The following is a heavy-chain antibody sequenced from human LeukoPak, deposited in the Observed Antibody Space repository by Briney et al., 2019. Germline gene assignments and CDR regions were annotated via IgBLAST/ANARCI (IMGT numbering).Heavy chain of an antibody. CDR2: LSDDGSNK. J-gene: IGHJ3*02. D-gene: IGHD4-17*01. Sequence: PGGSLRLSCAASRFTFSYFAMHWVRQAPGKGLEWVAVLSDDGSNKFYADSVKGRFTISGENSKNTVYLQMNRLRGEDTAVYYCARDRPGVTTVLGAFDIWGQGTMVTVSS. CDR3: ARDRPGVTTVLGAFDI. V-gene: IGHV3-30*03. CDR1: RFTFSYFA.